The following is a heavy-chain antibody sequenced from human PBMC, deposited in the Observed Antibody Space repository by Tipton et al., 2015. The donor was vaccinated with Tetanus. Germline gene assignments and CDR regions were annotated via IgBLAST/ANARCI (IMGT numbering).Heavy chain of an antibody. CDR3: ATDRRGPGEVRGLDN. CDR2: ITDTGRT. D-gene: IGHD3-10*01. J-gene: IGHJ4*02. V-gene: IGHV4-59*02. CDR1: GVSVTTYH. Sequence: TLSLTCNVSGVSVTTYHWSWIRQPPGKGLEWIGYITDTGRTTYSPSLRNRLTISIDTSKTHFSLRLDSVTAADTAVYYCATDRRGPGEVRGLDNWGQGTLVTVSS.